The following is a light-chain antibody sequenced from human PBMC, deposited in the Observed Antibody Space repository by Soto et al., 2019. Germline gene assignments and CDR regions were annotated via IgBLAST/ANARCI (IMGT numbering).Light chain of an antibody. CDR1: QSVTNNY. V-gene: IGKV3-20*01. CDR3: QQYASSRT. CDR2: GAS. J-gene: IGKJ1*01. Sequence: EIVLTQSPGTLSLSAGERATLSCRASQSVTNNYLAWFQQKPGQAPRLLMYGASSRATGIPDRFSGSGSGTDFTLTITRLEPEDFAVYYCQQYASSRTFGQGTKVDIK.